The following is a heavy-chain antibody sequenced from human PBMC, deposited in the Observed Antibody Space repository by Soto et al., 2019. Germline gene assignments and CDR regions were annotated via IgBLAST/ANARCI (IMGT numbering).Heavy chain of an antibody. Sequence: SETLSLTCAVSGGSISSSNWWSWVRQPPGKGLEWIGEIYHSGSTNYNPSLKSRVTISVDKSKNQFSLKLSSVTAADTAVYYCARGVGGLDYYYGMDVWGQGTTVTVSS. CDR2: IYHSGST. D-gene: IGHD6-19*01. V-gene: IGHV4-4*02. CDR1: GGSISSSNW. CDR3: ARGVGGLDYYYGMDV. J-gene: IGHJ6*02.